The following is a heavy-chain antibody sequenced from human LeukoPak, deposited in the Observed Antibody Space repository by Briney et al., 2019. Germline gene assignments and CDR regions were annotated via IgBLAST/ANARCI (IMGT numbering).Heavy chain of an antibody. CDR2: IYYSGST. CDR1: GGSVSSGSNY. J-gene: IGHJ5*02. D-gene: IGHD6-13*01. Sequence: SETLSLTCTVSGGSVSSGSNYWSGIRQPPGKGLEWIGYIYYSGSTNYNPSPKSRVTISVDTSKNQFSLKLSSVTAADTAVYYCAGKEEGHIAAAGTPPYNWFDPWGQGTLVTVSS. CDR3: AGKEEGHIAAAGTPPYNWFDP. V-gene: IGHV4-61*01.